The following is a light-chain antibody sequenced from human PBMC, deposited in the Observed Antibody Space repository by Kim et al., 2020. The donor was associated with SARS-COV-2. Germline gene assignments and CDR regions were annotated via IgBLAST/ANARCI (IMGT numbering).Light chain of an antibody. V-gene: IGKV3-20*01. CDR2: GAS. J-gene: IGKJ2*01. CDR3: QHFGSSPT. CDR1: QIVNSYY. Sequence: SLSPGGGATLSCRASQIVNSYYLAWYQQKPGQAPRLLIYGASTRATGIPDRFSGSGSGTDFTLTISRLEAEDSALYYCQHFGSSPTFGQGTKLEI.